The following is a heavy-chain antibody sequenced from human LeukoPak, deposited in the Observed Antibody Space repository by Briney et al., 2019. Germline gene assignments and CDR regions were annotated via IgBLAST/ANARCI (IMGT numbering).Heavy chain of an antibody. V-gene: IGHV3-23*01. Sequence: GGSLRLXCAASGFTFSSYAMSWVRQAPGKGLEWVSVISGSGGDTYYADSVKGRFTISRHNSKNTLYLQMNSLRAEDTAVYYCAKTGCTSTGCYENYWGQRTLVTVSS. J-gene: IGHJ4*02. CDR1: GFTFSSYA. CDR3: AKTGCTSTGCYENY. CDR2: ISGSGGDT. D-gene: IGHD2-2*01.